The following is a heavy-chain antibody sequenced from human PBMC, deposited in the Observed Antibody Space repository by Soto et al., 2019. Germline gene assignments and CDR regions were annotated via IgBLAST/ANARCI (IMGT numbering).Heavy chain of an antibody. CDR3: ARASMIGVPGFFDV. CDR2: IYYSGST. J-gene: IGHJ2*01. CDR1: GGSIINNHYY. V-gene: IGHV4-30-4*08. D-gene: IGHD2-2*01. Sequence: TLSLTCTVSGGSIINNHYYWNFIRQPPGRDLEWIGYIYYSGSTYYHESLESRLTISIDTSKNQFSLKLSSVTAADTAVYYCARASMIGVPGFFDVWGRGTLVTVSS.